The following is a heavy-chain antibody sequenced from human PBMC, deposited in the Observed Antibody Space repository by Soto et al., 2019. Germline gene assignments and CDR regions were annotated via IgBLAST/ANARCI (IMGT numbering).Heavy chain of an antibody. CDR3: ARGSIGDAFDI. Sequence: ASVQVSCKASGYTFTSYYMHWVRQAPGQGLEWMGIINPSGGSTSYAQKFQGRVTMTRATSTSTVYMELSSLRSEDTAVYYCARGSIGDAFDIWGQGTMVTVSS. J-gene: IGHJ3*02. CDR2: INPSGGST. V-gene: IGHV1-46*01. D-gene: IGHD2-15*01. CDR1: GYTFTSYY.